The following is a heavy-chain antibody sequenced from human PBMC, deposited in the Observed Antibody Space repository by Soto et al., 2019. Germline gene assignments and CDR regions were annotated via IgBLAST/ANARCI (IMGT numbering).Heavy chain of an antibody. V-gene: IGHV4-59*01. D-gene: IGHD3-22*01. CDR2: IYYSGST. Sequence: PSETLSLTCTVSGGSISSYYWSWIRQPPGKGLEWIGYIYYSGSTNYNPSLKSRVTISVDTSKNQFSLKLSSVTAADTAVYYCARVRYYASSGYYYVWAFDYWGQGTLVTVSS. CDR3: ARVRYYASSGYYYVWAFDY. J-gene: IGHJ4*02. CDR1: GGSISSYY.